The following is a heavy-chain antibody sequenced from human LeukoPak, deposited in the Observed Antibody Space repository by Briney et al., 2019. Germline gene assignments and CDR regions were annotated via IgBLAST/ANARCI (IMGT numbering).Heavy chain of an antibody. D-gene: IGHD1-1*01. J-gene: IGHJ4*02. CDR2: IYSGGST. Sequence: GGSLRLSCAASGFTVSSNCMSWVRQAPGKGLEWVSVIYSGGSTYYADSVKGRFTISRDNSKNTLYLQMNSLRAEDTAVYYCTTHVIQRPEFDYWGQGTLVTVSS. V-gene: IGHV3-53*01. CDR3: TTHVIQRPEFDY. CDR1: GFTVSSNC.